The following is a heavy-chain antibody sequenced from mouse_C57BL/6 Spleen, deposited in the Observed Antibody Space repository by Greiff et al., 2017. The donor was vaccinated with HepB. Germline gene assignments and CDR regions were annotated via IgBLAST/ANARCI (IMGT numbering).Heavy chain of an antibody. J-gene: IGHJ3*01. CDR1: GFTFSDYG. D-gene: IGHD2-3*01. Sequence: EVQRVESGGGLVKPGGSLKLSCAASGFTFSDYGMHWVRQAPEKGLEWVAYISSGSSTIYYAATVKGRFTISRDNAKNTLFLQMTSLRSEDTAMYYCARPIYDGYYFAYWGQGTLVTVSA. CDR2: ISSGSSTI. CDR3: ARPIYDGYYFAY. V-gene: IGHV5-17*01.